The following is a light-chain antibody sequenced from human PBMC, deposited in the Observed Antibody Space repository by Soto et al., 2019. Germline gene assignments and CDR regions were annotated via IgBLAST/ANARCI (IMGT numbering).Light chain of an antibody. CDR2: DVS. J-gene: IGLJ2*01. CDR1: SSDIGVYNY. Sequence: QSALTQPASVSGSPGQSITISCTGTSSDIGVYNYVSWYQQHPGKAPKLLIYDVSYRSSGISNRFSGSKSGNTASLTISGLQAEDEADYYCSSYTTGSIVVFGGGTKVTVL. CDR3: SSYTTGSIVV. V-gene: IGLV2-14*01.